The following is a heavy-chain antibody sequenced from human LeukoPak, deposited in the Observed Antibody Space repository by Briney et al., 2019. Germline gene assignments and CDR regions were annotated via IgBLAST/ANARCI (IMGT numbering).Heavy chain of an antibody. Sequence: GGSLRLSCTASGFISSDYGMHWVRQAPGKGLEWVASIRYDGSDEYSPQFVKGRFTISRDNSKNTLYLHMTSLGLEDTAVYFCAKYRPNLAAAGRDCFDYWGRGTLVTVSS. CDR2: IRYDGSDE. J-gene: IGHJ4*02. D-gene: IGHD6-13*01. CDR1: GFISSDYG. CDR3: AKYRPNLAAAGRDCFDY. V-gene: IGHV3-30*02.